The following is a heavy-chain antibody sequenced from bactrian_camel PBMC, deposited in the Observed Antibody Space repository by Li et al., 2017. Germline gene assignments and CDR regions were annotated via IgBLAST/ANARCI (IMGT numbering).Heavy chain of an antibody. V-gene: IGHV3S53*01. Sequence: HVQLVESGGGSVQAGGSLRLSCVASGYTFSTACMGWFRQAPGKERETVAYITRSMGYTYYADSVQGRFTISQDNAKNTVYLQMNSLKPEDTAMYSCKTRGSGWCVYKYWGQGTQVTVS. CDR3: KTRGSGWCVYKY. D-gene: IGHD6*01. CDR2: ITRSMGYT. J-gene: IGHJ4*01. CDR1: GYTFSTAC.